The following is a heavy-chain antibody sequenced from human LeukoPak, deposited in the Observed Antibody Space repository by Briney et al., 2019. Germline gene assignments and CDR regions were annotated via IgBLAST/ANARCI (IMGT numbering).Heavy chain of an antibody. CDR2: ISSSGSTI. CDR3: CKGRGGWGSYRYYAGHFDY. D-gene: IGHD3-16*02. V-gene: IGHV3-48*03. Sequence: GGSLRLSCAPSGFTFSSYEMNWVRQAPGTGLEWVSYISSSGSTIYYADSVTGRFTISRHYAKNSPYLQMNSLRAEDAAVYYLCKGRGGWGSYRYYAGHFDYWGQGTLVTVSS. CDR1: GFTFSSYE. J-gene: IGHJ4*02.